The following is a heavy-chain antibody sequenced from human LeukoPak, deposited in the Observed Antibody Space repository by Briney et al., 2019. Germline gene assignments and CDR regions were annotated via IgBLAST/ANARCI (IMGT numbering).Heavy chain of an antibody. V-gene: IGHV3-33*08. D-gene: IGHD1-14*01. J-gene: IGHJ3*02. Sequence: PGGSLRLSCAASGFTFSSYGMHWVRQAPGKGLEWVAVIWYGGSNKYYADSVKGRFTISRDNSKNTLYLQMNSLRAEDTAVYYCARPGSGSYDDDAFDIWGQGTMVTVSS. CDR1: GFTFSSYG. CDR2: IWYGGSNK. CDR3: ARPGSGSYDDDAFDI.